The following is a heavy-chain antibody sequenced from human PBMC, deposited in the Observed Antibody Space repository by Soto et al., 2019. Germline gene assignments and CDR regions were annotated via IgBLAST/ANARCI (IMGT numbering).Heavy chain of an antibody. D-gene: IGHD6-19*01. CDR3: AKDRKDGQWLVWNYFDY. CDR2: ISYDGSNK. Sequence: QVQLVESGGGVVQPGRSLTLSCAASGFTFSSYGMHWVRQAPGKGLEWVAVISYDGSNKYYADSVKGRFTISRDNSKNTLYRKMNSLRAEDTAVYYCAKDRKDGQWLVWNYFDYWGQGTLVTVSS. J-gene: IGHJ4*02. CDR1: GFTFSSYG. V-gene: IGHV3-30*18.